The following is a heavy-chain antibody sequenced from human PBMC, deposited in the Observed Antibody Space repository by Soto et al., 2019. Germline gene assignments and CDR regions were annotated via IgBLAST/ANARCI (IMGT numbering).Heavy chain of an antibody. J-gene: IGHJ4*02. CDR1: WGSISNFY. CDR3: ARDNGYSYGYTLDH. Sequence: ASETLSLTYTVAWGSISNFYWSWIRQPPGKGLEWIGYIYYSGSTNYNPSLKSRVTISVDTSKNQFSLKLSSVTAADTAVYYCARDNGYSYGYTLDHWGRGTLVTVSS. V-gene: IGHV4-59*12. CDR2: IYYSGST. D-gene: IGHD5-18*01.